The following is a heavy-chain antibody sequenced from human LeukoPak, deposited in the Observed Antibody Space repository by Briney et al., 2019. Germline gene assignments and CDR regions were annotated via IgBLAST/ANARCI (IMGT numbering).Heavy chain of an antibody. CDR2: INPSGGST. CDR3: ARDTYSYGIFDY. J-gene: IGHJ4*02. V-gene: IGHV1-46*01. D-gene: IGHD5-18*01. Sequence: GASVKVSFKASGYTFTSYYMHWVRQAPGQGLEWMGIINPSGGSTSYAQKFQGRVTMTRDTSTSTVYMELSSLRSEDTAVYYCARDTYSYGIFDYWGQGTLVTVSS. CDR1: GYTFTSYY.